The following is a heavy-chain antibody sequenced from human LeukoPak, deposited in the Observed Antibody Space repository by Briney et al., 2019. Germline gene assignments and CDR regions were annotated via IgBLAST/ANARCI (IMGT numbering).Heavy chain of an antibody. D-gene: IGHD3-3*01. CDR3: ARGGYDFWSGLSTTNWFDP. CDR2: IYYSGST. Sequence: PSETLSLTCTVSGGSLSSYYWSWVRQPPGKGLEWIGYIYYSGSTNYNPSLKSRVTISVDTSKNQFSLKLSSVTAADTAVYYCARGGYDFWSGLSTTNWFDPWGQGTLVTVSS. CDR1: GGSLSSYY. V-gene: IGHV4-59*01. J-gene: IGHJ5*02.